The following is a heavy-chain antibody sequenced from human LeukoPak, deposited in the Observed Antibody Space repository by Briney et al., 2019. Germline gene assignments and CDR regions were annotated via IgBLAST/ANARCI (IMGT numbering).Heavy chain of an antibody. Sequence: ASVKVSCKASGYTFTGYYMHWVRQAPGQGLEWMGWINPNSGGTNYAQKFQGRVTITADESTSTAYMELSSLRSEDTAVYYCASGSERPFGIPAAISLSFDYWGQGTLVTVSS. D-gene: IGHD2-2*01. J-gene: IGHJ4*02. CDR2: INPNSGGT. CDR3: ASGSERPFGIPAAISLSFDY. CDR1: GYTFTGYY. V-gene: IGHV1-2*02.